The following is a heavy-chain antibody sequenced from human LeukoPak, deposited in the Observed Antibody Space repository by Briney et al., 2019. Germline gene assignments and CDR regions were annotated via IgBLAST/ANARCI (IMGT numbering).Heavy chain of an antibody. CDR3: ARDRDGYNFIDY. J-gene: IGHJ4*02. D-gene: IGHD5-24*01. CDR1: GDSTSSGDYY. CDR2: IYYSGST. Sequence: PSETLSLTCNVSGDSTSSGDYYWRWIRQPPGQGLEWIGYIYYSGSTYYNPSLKSRVTISVDASKNQFSLELSSVTAADTAVYFCARDRDGYNFIDYWGQGTLVTVSS. V-gene: IGHV4-30-4*08.